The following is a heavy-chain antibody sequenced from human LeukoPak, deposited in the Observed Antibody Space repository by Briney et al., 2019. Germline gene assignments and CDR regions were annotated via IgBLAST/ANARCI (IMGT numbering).Heavy chain of an antibody. J-gene: IGHJ4*02. Sequence: PGGSLRLSCAASGFTFEDYALHWVRQAPGKGLEWVSRISGDGATTFYGDSVKGRFTISRDNSKNSLYLQMNSLRPEDSAFYYCTKDATPYTYVEFDYWGQGTLVTVSS. D-gene: IGHD5-18*01. CDR1: GFTFEDYA. V-gene: IGHV3-43*02. CDR3: TKDATPYTYVEFDY. CDR2: ISGDGATT.